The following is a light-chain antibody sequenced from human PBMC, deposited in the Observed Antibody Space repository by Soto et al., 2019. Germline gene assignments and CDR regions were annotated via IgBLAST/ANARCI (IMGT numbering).Light chain of an antibody. V-gene: IGKV1-5*03. CDR1: QSISNW. CDR2: KAS. Sequence: DIQMTQSPSTLSASVGDRVTITCRASQSISNWLAWYQQKPGKAPKLLIYKASSLESGVPSRFSGSGSGTEFPLPISSLQPDDFATYYCQQYNSYSLTFGQGTKVEIK. J-gene: IGKJ1*01. CDR3: QQYNSYSLT.